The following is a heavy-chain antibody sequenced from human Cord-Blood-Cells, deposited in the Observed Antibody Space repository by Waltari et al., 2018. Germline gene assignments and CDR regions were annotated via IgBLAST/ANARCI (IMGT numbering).Heavy chain of an antibody. CDR3: ARDCSGGSCYDY. CDR2: ISSSSIYI. D-gene: IGHD2-15*01. CDR1: GFTFSSYS. V-gene: IGHV3-21*01. J-gene: IGHJ4*02. Sequence: EVQLVESGGGLVKPGGSLRLSCAASGFTFSSYSMNWVRQAPGKGLEWVSSISSSSIYIYYADSVKGRFTISRDNAKNSLYLQMNSLRAEDTAVYYCARDCSGGSCYDYWGQGTLVTVSS.